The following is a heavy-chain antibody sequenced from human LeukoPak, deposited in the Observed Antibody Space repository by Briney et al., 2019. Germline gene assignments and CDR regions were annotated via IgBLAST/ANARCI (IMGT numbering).Heavy chain of an antibody. CDR2: ISYDGSNK. J-gene: IGHJ5*02. Sequence: PGGSLRLSCAASGFTFSSYGMHWVRQAPGKGLEWAAVISYDGSNKYYADSVKGRFTISRDNSKNTLYLQMNSLRAEDTAVYYCAKGSGLLWFGESPDWFDHWGQGTLVTVSS. D-gene: IGHD3-10*01. CDR1: GFTFSSYG. V-gene: IGHV3-30*18. CDR3: AKGSGLLWFGESPDWFDH.